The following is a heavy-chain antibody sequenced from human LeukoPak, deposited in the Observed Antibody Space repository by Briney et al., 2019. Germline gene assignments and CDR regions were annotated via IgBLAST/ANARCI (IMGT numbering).Heavy chain of an antibody. Sequence: GGSLVLSCAASGFRLKTYNMNWVRQAPGKGLEWVSFMTSSRYIYYADSVKGRFTISRDDANNLVFLQMHSLRAEDTAIYYCTRDQFFDYDNDDAFDVWGQGTKVIVSS. V-gene: IGHV3-21*04. CDR3: TRDQFFDYDNDDAFDV. D-gene: IGHD3-22*01. CDR1: GFRLKTYN. CDR2: MTSSRYI. J-gene: IGHJ3*01.